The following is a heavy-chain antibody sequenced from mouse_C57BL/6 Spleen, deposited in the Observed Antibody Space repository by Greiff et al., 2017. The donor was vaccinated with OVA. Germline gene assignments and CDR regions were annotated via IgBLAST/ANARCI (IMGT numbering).Heavy chain of an antibody. CDR2: ISSGSSTI. V-gene: IGHV5-17*01. CDR1: GFTFSDYG. CDR3: ARGGVFINHFDY. J-gene: IGHJ2*01. Sequence: EVMLVESGGGLVKPGGSLKLSCAASGFTFSDYGMHWVRQAPEKGLEWVAYISSGSSTIYYADTVKGRFTISRDNAKNTLFLQMTSLRSEDTAMYYCARGGVFINHFDYWGQGTTLTVSS. D-gene: IGHD1-1*01.